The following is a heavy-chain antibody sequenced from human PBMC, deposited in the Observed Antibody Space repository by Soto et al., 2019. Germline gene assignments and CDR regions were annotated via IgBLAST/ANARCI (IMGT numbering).Heavy chain of an antibody. V-gene: IGHV1-69*13. J-gene: IGHJ6*02. Sequence: GASVKVSCKASGGTFSSYAISWVRQAPGQGLEWMGGIIPIFGTANYAQKFQGRVTITADESTSTAYMELSSLRSEDTAVYYCARSEAAHYYYYGMDVWGQGTTVTVSS. CDR2: IIPIFGTA. CDR3: ARSEAAHYYYYGMDV. D-gene: IGHD2-15*01. CDR1: GGTFSSYA.